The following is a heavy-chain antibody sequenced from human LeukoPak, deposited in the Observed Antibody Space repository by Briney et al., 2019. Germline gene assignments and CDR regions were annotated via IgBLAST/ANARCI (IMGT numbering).Heavy chain of an antibody. D-gene: IGHD2-2*01. CDR3: ARDQCSSTSCYLSHAYAFDI. V-gene: IGHV3-74*01. J-gene: IGHJ3*02. Sequence: PGGSLRLSCAASGFTFSAYWMHWVRHVPGKGLVWVSRINDDGRYTVYADSVKGRFTISRDNAKNSLYLQMNSLRAEDTAVYYCARDQCSSTSCYLSHAYAFDIWGQGTMVTVSS. CDR1: GFTFSAYW. CDR2: INDDGRYT.